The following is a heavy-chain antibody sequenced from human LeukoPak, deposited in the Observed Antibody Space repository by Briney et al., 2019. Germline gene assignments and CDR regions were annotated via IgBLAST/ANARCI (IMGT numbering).Heavy chain of an antibody. J-gene: IGHJ4*02. CDR3: AREGLGELTLDY. CDR2: ISTCNGDT. CDR1: GYTFTSYG. D-gene: IGHD3-16*01. V-gene: IGHV1-18*01. Sequence: ASVKVSCKASGYTFTSYGISWVRQAPGQGLEWMGWISTCNGDTNYAQKLQGRVTMTTDTSTNTAYMELRSLRSDDTAVYYCAREGLGELTLDYWGQGTLVTVSS.